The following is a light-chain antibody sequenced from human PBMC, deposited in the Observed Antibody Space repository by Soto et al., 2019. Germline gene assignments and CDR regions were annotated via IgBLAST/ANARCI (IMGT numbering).Light chain of an antibody. Sequence: ELVLTQSPGTLSLSPGERATLSCRASQSVSSSYLAWYQQKPGQAPRLLIYGASSRATGIPGRFSGSGSGTDFTLTISRLEPEDFAVYYCQQYGRSPLTFGGGTKV. J-gene: IGKJ4*01. CDR1: QSVSSSY. CDR2: GAS. V-gene: IGKV3-20*01. CDR3: QQYGRSPLT.